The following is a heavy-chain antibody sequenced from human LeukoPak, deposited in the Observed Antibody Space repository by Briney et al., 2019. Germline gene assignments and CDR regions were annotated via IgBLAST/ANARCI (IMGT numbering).Heavy chain of an antibody. CDR3: AKDQTRLLYSSSLTFFDY. Sequence: GGSLRLSCAASGFTFSSYAMSWVRQAPGKGLEWVSAISGSGGSTYYADSVKGRFTISRDNSKNTLYLQMNSLRAEDTAVYYCAKDQTRLLYSSSLTFFDYWGQGTLVTVSS. D-gene: IGHD6-6*01. V-gene: IGHV3-23*01. J-gene: IGHJ4*02. CDR2: ISGSGGST. CDR1: GFTFSSYA.